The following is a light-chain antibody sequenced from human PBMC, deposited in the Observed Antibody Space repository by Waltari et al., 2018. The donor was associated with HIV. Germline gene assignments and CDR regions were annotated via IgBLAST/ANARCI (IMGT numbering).Light chain of an antibody. J-gene: IGKJ4*01. CDR2: ATS. V-gene: IGKV1-9*01. CDR3: QQVNGYPLT. Sequence: DIQLTQSPSFLSASVGTRVTITSRSSQNIYSYFAWYQQKPGRAPQVLIYATSTLQSGVPSRFSGSGSGTEFALTITNLQPDDFATYYCQQVNGYPLTFGGGTKVEIK. CDR1: QNIYSY.